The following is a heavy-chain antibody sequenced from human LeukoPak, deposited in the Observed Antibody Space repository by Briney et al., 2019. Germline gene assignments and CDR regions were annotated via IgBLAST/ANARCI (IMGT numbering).Heavy chain of an antibody. Sequence: SETLSLTCAVYGGSFSGYYWSWIRQPPGKGLEWIGEINHSGSTNYNPSLKSRVTISVDTSKNQFSLKLSSVTAADTAVYYCARDGYSSGPNWFDPWGQGTLVTVSS. CDR3: ARDGYSSGPNWFDP. J-gene: IGHJ5*02. CDR2: INHSGST. CDR1: GGSFSGYY. D-gene: IGHD6-19*01. V-gene: IGHV4-34*01.